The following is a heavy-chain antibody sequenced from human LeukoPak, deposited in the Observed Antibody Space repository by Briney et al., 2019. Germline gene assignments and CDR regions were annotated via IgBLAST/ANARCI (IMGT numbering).Heavy chain of an antibody. J-gene: IGHJ4*02. CDR2: VSSSSAYI. V-gene: IGHV3-21*01. D-gene: IGHD5-12*01. CDR1: GFIFSSYP. CDR3: AREYGYNKRIDY. Sequence: GGSLRLSSAASGFIFSSYPMTWVRQAPGKGLEWVASVSSSSAYIYYTNSVKGRFTVSRDNAGKSVYLQMNGLRAEDTALYFCAREYGYNKRIDYWGQGTLVTVSS.